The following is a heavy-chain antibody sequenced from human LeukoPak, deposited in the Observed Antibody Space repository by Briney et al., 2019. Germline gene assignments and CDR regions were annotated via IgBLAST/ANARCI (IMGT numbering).Heavy chain of an antibody. Sequence: GGSLRLSCAASGFTFSTYWMHWVRQAPGKGLVWVARIKGDGSSTIYADSVKGRFTISRDNSKNTLYLQTSGLRAEDTAVYYCARASTTVPNLLDHWGRGTLVTVSS. D-gene: IGHD4-17*01. CDR3: ARASTTVPNLLDH. J-gene: IGHJ4*02. V-gene: IGHV3-74*01. CDR2: IKGDGSST. CDR1: GFTFSTYW.